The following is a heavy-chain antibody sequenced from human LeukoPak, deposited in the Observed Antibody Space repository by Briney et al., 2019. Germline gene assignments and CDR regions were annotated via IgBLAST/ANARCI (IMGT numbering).Heavy chain of an antibody. J-gene: IGHJ4*02. CDR3: ARDLEPQELLWFGGFDY. CDR2: ISYDGSNK. Sequence: PGGSLRLSCAASGFTFSSYAMHWVRQAPGKGLEGVAVISYDGSNKYYADSVKGRFTISRDNSKNTLYLQMNSLRAEDTAVYYCARDLEPQELLWFGGFDYWGQGTLVTVSS. V-gene: IGHV3-30-3*01. D-gene: IGHD3-10*01. CDR1: GFTFSSYA.